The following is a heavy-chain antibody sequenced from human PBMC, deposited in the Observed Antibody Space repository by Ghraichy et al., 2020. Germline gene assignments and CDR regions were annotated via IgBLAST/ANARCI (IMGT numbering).Heavy chain of an antibody. J-gene: IGHJ4*02. CDR2: INHSGST. CDR3: ARVIAVAGTDY. Sequence: SETLSLTCAVYGGSFSGYYWSWIRQPPGKGLEWIGEINHSGSTNYNPSLKSRVTISVDTSKNQFSLKLSSVTAADTAVYYCARVIAVAGTDYWGQGTLVTVSS. V-gene: IGHV4-34*01. CDR1: GGSFSGYY. D-gene: IGHD6-19*01.